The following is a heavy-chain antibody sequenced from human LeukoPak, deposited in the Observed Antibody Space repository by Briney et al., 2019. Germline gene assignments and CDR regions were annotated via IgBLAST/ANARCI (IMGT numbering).Heavy chain of an antibody. V-gene: IGHV3-48*03. Sequence: QSGGSLRLSCAASGFTFSSYEMNWVRQAPGKGLEWVSYISSSGSTIYYADSVKGRFTISRDNAKNSLFLQMNSLRAEDTAVYYCGAAYSGSSPFDYWGQGTLVTVSS. J-gene: IGHJ4*02. CDR2: ISSSGSTI. CDR3: GAAYSGSSPFDY. CDR1: GFTFSSYE. D-gene: IGHD1-26*01.